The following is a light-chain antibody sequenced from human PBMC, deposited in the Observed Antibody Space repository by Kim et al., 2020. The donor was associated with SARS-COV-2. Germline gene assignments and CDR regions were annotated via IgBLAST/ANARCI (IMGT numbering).Light chain of an antibody. CDR2: GAS. CDR3: QQYDSSPLT. Sequence: DIVLTQSPGILSLSPGERATLSCRASQSVSSSYLAWYQQKPGQAPRLLIYGASSRATGIPDRFSGSGSGTDFTLTISRLEPEDFAVYSCQQYDSSPLTFGQGTKVDIK. J-gene: IGKJ1*01. CDR1: QSVSSSY. V-gene: IGKV3-20*01.